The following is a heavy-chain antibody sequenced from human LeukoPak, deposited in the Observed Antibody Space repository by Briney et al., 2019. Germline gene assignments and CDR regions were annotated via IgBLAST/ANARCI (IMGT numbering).Heavy chain of an antibody. CDR3: ARGKYSSSYYGMDV. D-gene: IGHD6-6*01. CDR1: GYTFTGYY. V-gene: IGHV1-2*02. J-gene: IGHJ6*02. CDR2: INPNSGGT. Sequence: ASVKVSCKASGYTFTGYYMHWVRQAPGQGLEWIGWINPNSGGTNYAQKFQGRVTMTRDTSISTAYMELSRLRSEDTAVYYCARGKYSSSYYGMDVWGQGTTVTVSS.